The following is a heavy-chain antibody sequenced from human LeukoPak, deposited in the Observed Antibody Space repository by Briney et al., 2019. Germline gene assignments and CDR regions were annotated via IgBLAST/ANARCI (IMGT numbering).Heavy chain of an antibody. D-gene: IGHD2-2*01. CDR2: INSDGSTT. V-gene: IGHV3-74*01. Sequence: AGSLRLSCAASGFTLSTYWMHWVRQAPGKGLVWVSRINSDGSTTTYADSVKGRFTISRDNAKNTLYLQMNSLRAEDTAMYYCARDLGSCSSNRCQTNWFHPWGQGNLVTVSS. CDR3: ARDLGSCSSNRCQTNWFHP. CDR1: GFTLSTYW. J-gene: IGHJ5*02.